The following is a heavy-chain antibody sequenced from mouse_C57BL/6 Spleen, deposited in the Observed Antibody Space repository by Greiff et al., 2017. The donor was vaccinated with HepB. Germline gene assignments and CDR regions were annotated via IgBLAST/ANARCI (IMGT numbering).Heavy chain of an antibody. V-gene: IGHV1-59*01. D-gene: IGHD1-1*01. CDR1: GYTFTSYW. Sequence: VKLKQPGAELVRPGTSVKLSCKASGYTFTSYWMHWVKQRPGQGLEWIGVIDPSDSYTNYNQKFKGKATLTVDTSSSTAYMQLSSLTSEDSAVYYCARGTTVVATRDYAMDYWGQGTSVTVSS. CDR2: IDPSDSYT. J-gene: IGHJ4*01. CDR3: ARGTTVVATRDYAMDY.